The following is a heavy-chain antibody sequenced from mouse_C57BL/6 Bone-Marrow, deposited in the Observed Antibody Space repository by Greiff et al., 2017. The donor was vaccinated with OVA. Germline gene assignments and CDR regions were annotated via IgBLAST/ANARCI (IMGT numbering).Heavy chain of an antibody. D-gene: IGHD2-4*01. V-gene: IGHV8-12*01. J-gene: IGHJ3*01. CDR2: IYWDDDK. CDR1: GFSLSTSGMG. CDR3: ARNYYDPWFAY. Sequence: QVTLKESGPGILQSSQTLSLTCSFSGFSLSTSGMGVSWIRQPSGKGLEWLAHIYWDDDKRYNPSLKSRLTISKDTSRNQVFLKITSVDTADTATYYCARNYYDPWFAYWGQGTLVTVSA.